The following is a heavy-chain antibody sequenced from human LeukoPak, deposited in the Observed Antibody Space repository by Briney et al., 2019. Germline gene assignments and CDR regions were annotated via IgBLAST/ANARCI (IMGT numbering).Heavy chain of an antibody. V-gene: IGHV3-74*01. CDR3: AKDILVTGSLSMCAFDI. D-gene: IGHD1-1*01. CDR1: GFTFTTYW. J-gene: IGHJ3*02. Sequence: PGGSLRLSCAASGFTFTTYWMHWVRQAPGKGLVWVSHINSDGSITSYADSVKGRFTISRDNAKNTLYLQMNSLRAEDTAVYYCAKDILVTGSLSMCAFDIWGQGTMVTVSS. CDR2: INSDGSIT.